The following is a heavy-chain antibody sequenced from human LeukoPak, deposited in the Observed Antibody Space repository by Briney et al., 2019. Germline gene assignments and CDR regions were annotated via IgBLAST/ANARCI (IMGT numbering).Heavy chain of an antibody. Sequence: ASVTVSCKVSGSTLTGLSVHWVRQAPGGGLEWLGGFDPEDGGTLYTEKFKGRLTMTEDTSTDTAYMELTSLRSDDTAVYYCVTVDLFGDLYHFYMDVWGEGTTVTVSS. V-gene: IGHV1-24*01. CDR1: GSTLTGLS. CDR3: VTVDLFGDLYHFYMDV. J-gene: IGHJ6*03. CDR2: FDPEDGGT. D-gene: IGHD3-3*01.